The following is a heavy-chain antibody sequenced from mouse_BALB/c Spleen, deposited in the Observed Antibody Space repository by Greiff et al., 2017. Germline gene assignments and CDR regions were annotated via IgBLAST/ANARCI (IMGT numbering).Heavy chain of an antibody. CDR2: ISDGGSYT. Sequence: EVQGVESGGGLVKPGGSLKLSCAASGFTFSDYYMYWVRQTPEKRLEWVATISDGGSYTYYPDSVKGRFTISRDNAKNNLYLQMSSMKSEDTAMYYCARGEYGNYFDYWGQGTTLTVSS. CDR3: ARGEYGNYFDY. J-gene: IGHJ2*01. D-gene: IGHD2-10*02. V-gene: IGHV5-4*02. CDR1: GFTFSDYY.